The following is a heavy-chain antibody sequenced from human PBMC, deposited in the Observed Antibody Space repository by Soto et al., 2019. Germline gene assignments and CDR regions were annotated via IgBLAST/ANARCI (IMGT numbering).Heavy chain of an antibody. J-gene: IGHJ4*02. Sequence: QVQLVQSGAEVKKPGASVKVSCKASGYTFTSYGISWVRQAPGQGLEWMGWISAYNGNTNYAQKLQGRVTMTPDTSTGTAYMELRSLRFDDTAVYDCAIGGFTDYAPWRYWGQGTLVTVSS. V-gene: IGHV1-18*01. CDR2: ISAYNGNT. CDR3: AIGGFTDYAPWRY. CDR1: GYTFTSYG. D-gene: IGHD3-16*01.